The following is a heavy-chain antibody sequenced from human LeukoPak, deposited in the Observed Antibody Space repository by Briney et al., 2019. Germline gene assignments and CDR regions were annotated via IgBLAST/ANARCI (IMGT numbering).Heavy chain of an antibody. V-gene: IGHV3-74*01. CDR2: INEDGTRA. J-gene: IGHJ4*02. D-gene: IGHD5-18*01. Sequence: GGSLRLSCAASGFGFSVYWMHWVRQAPGKGLVWVAHINEDGTRASHADSVKGRFTISRDNAKNTLYLQMNSLTVEDTAVYYCARVPTNSYGFGQWGQGSLVTVSS. CDR1: GFGFSVYW. CDR3: ARVPTNSYGFGQ.